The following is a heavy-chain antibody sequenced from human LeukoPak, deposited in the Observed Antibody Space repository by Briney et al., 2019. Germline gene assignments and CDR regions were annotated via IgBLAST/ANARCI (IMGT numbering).Heavy chain of an antibody. J-gene: IGHJ4*02. Sequence: ASVKVSFKASGYTFTGYYMHWVRQAPGQGLEWMGWINPNSGGTNYAQKFQGRVTMTRDTSISTAYMELSRLRSDDTAVYYCARDSCSGGSCQADYWGQGTLVTVSS. CDR2: INPNSGGT. CDR1: GYTFTGYY. V-gene: IGHV1-2*02. D-gene: IGHD2-15*01. CDR3: ARDSCSGGSCQADY.